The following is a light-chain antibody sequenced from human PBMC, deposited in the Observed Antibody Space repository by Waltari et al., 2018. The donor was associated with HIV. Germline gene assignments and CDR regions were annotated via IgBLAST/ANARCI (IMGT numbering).Light chain of an antibody. J-gene: IGLJ1*01. Sequence: QSVLTQPPSVSGVPGQRVTISCTGSSSNIGAYDVHWYQQLPGRAPKLLIYANNNRPSGVPDRFAGSKSGTAASLAIAGLQIEDEGDYFCQSYDNSLRVSYVFSAGTRVTVL. CDR1: SSNIGAYD. CDR2: ANN. CDR3: QSYDNSLRVSYV. V-gene: IGLV1-40*01.